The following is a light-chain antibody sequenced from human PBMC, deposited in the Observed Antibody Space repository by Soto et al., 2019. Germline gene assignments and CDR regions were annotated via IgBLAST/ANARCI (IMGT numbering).Light chain of an antibody. CDR1: STDVGAYNY. CDR3: GSHAGDSNLV. Sequence: QSVLTQPPSASGSPGQSVTISCTGTSTDVGAYNYVSWYQQHPGKAPKLIIYEVTKRPSGVPDRFSGSKSGNTASLTVSGLQAEDEAGYYCGSHAGDSNLVFGGGTKLTV. CDR2: EVT. J-gene: IGLJ3*02. V-gene: IGLV2-8*01.